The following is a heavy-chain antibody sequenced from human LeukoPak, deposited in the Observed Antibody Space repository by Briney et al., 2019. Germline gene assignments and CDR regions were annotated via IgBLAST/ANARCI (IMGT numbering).Heavy chain of an antibody. CDR2: INHSGST. V-gene: IGHV4-34*01. J-gene: IGHJ1*01. CDR1: GGSFSGYY. Sequence: PSETLSLTCAVYGGSFSGYYWSWIRQPPGKGLEWIGEINHSGSTNYNPSLKSRVTILVDTSKNQFSLKLSSVTAADTAVYYCASGHSSLTTKVSYFQHWGQGTLVTVSS. D-gene: IGHD4-17*01. CDR3: ASGHSSLTTKVSYFQH.